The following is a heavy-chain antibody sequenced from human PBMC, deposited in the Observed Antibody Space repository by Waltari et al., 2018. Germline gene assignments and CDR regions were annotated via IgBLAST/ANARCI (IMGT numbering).Heavy chain of an antibody. CDR1: GFTFSSYA. Sequence: EVQLLESGGGLVQPGGSLRLSCAASGFTFSSYAMSWVRQAPGRGLEWVSAISGSGGSTYYADSVKGRFTISRDNSKNTLYLQMNSLRAEDTAVYYCAKDLEYDYGGNTNYFDYWGQGTLVTVSS. J-gene: IGHJ4*02. V-gene: IGHV3-23*01. CDR2: ISGSGGST. D-gene: IGHD4-17*01. CDR3: AKDLEYDYGGNTNYFDY.